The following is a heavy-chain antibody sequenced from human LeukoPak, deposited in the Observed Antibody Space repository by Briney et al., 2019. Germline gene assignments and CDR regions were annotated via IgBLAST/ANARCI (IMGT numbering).Heavy chain of an antibody. CDR2: IGTTSSAT. CDR1: GFRFGGFS. CDR3: ARDFNVGYDFDY. Sequence: GGSLRLSCAASGFRFGGFSMNWVRQAPGKGLEWISYIGTTSSATYYAASVKGRFTISRDNAKNSLYLQMNSLRAEDTAVYYCARDFNVGYDFDYWGQGTLVTVSS. V-gene: IGHV3-48*01. D-gene: IGHD1-1*01. J-gene: IGHJ4*02.